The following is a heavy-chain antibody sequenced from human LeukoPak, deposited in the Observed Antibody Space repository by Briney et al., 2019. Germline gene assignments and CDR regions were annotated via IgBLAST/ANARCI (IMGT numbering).Heavy chain of an antibody. V-gene: IGHV4-39*07. CDR3: TRDSQLEWFYL. Sequence: SETLSLTCSVSGDSITRSSYYWGWIRQPPGEGLEWIGTIYYDGSTYHNPSLKSRVTISVDASKNQFSLKLRSVTAADTAVYYCTRDSQLEWFYLWGQGTLVTVSS. D-gene: IGHD3-10*01. J-gene: IGHJ5*01. CDR2: IYYDGST. CDR1: GDSITRSSYY.